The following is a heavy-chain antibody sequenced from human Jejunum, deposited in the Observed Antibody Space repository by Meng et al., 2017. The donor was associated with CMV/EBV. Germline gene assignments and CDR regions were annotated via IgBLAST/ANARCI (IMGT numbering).Heavy chain of an antibody. CDR2: INTNTGNP. J-gene: IGHJ4*02. Sequence: VSLVQSGCEFEKPGASVKVSCKASGYTFTSYAMNWVRQAPGQGLEWMGWINTNTGNPTYAQGFTGRFVFSLDTSVSTAYLQISSLKAADTAVYYCARLYCSGGSCYTINYWGQGTLVTVSS. CDR1: GYTFTSYA. CDR3: ARLYCSGGSCYTINY. D-gene: IGHD2-15*01. V-gene: IGHV7-4-1*02.